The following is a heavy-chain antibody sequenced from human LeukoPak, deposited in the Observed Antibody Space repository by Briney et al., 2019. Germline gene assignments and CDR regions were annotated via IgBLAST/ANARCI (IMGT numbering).Heavy chain of an antibody. CDR3: ARAMIVMVRHDAFDI. V-gene: IGHV4-39*01. J-gene: IGHJ3*02. D-gene: IGHD3-22*01. Sequence: SETLSLTCSVSGDSLSSSAYYLAWIRQPPGKGLEWIGSIYYNGNTYSNPSLKSRLTISVDTSKNQFSLRLISVTAADAAVYYCARAMIVMVRHDAFDIWGQGTMVTVSS. CDR2: IYYNGNT. CDR1: GDSLSSSAYY.